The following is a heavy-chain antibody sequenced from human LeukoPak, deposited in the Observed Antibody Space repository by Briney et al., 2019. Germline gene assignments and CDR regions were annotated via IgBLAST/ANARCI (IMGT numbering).Heavy chain of an antibody. CDR1: GFTFSSYA. D-gene: IGHD6-19*01. CDR3: AAMAYGYINY. J-gene: IGHJ4*02. V-gene: IGHV3-7*01. Sequence: PGGSLRLSCAASGFTFSSYAMHWVRQAPGEGLEWVANIKQDGSEKYYVDSMKGRFTISRDNAKNSLYLQMNSLRAEDTAVYYCAAMAYGYINYWGQGTLVTVSS. CDR2: IKQDGSEK.